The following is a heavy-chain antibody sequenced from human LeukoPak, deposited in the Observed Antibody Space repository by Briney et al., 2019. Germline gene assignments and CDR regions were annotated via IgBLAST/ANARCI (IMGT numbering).Heavy chain of an antibody. CDR3: ARDVWGVILAFDP. J-gene: IGHJ5*02. CDR1: GYTCTSYA. Sequence: GASVEVSCKASGYTCTSYAMHWVRQAPGQRLEWMGWINAGNGNTKYSQKFQGRVTITRDTSASTAYMELSSLRSEDTAVYYCARDVWGVILAFDPWGQGTLVTVSS. D-gene: IGHD3-16*02. CDR2: INAGNGNT. V-gene: IGHV1-3*01.